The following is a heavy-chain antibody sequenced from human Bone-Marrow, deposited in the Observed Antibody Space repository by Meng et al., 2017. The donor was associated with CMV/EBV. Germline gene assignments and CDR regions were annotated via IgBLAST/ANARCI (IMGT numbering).Heavy chain of an antibody. V-gene: IGHV1-8*02. CDR2: MNPKSGNT. J-gene: IGHJ4*02. CDR3: ARAYYDNWSGHCLGY. CDR1: GHTFIDYY. Sequence: ASVKVSCKTSGHTFIDYYIHWVRQAPGQGLEWMGWMNPKSGNTGYAQKFQGRVNMTMIRSTTSAYMELSSLKSEDTAVYYCARAYYDNWSGHCLGYWGQGTLVTVSS. D-gene: IGHD3-3*01.